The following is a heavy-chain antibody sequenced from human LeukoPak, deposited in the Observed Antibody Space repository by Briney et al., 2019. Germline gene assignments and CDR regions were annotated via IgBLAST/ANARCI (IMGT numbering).Heavy chain of an antibody. J-gene: IGHJ3*02. CDR1: GFTFSSYG. CDR3: AKDLGSTKGI. Sequence: GGSLRLSCAASGFTFSSYGMHWVRQAPGKGLEWVAFIRYDGSNKYYADSVKGRFTVSRDNSKNTLYLQMNSLRAEDTAVYYCAKDLGSTKGIWGQGTMVTVSS. CDR2: IRYDGSNK. V-gene: IGHV3-30*02. D-gene: IGHD2-2*01.